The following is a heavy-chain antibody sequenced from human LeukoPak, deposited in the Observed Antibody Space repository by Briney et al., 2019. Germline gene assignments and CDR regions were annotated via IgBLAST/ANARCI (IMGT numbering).Heavy chain of an antibody. V-gene: IGHV3-53*01. CDR3: ARVYYDFWSGYPEYFQH. Sequence: PGGSLRLSCAASGFTVSSNYISWVRQAPAKGLEGVSVIYSGGSTYYADSVTDRFTISRDNSKNTLYLQMNRLRAEDTAVYYCARVYYDFWSGYPEYFQHWGQGTLVTVSS. CDR1: GFTVSSNY. D-gene: IGHD3-3*01. J-gene: IGHJ1*01. CDR2: IYSGGST.